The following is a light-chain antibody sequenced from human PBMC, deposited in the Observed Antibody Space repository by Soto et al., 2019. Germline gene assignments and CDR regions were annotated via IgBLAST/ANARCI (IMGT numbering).Light chain of an antibody. J-gene: IGKJ5*01. V-gene: IGKV3-11*01. CDR1: QSISSY. CDR2: DAS. Sequence: EIVLTQSPATLSLSPGERATLSCRASQSISSYLAWYQQKFGQAPRLLIYDASNRATGIPARFSGSGSGTDFTLTINSLEPEDLAVYYCQQRSNWPITFGQGTRLEIK. CDR3: QQRSNWPIT.